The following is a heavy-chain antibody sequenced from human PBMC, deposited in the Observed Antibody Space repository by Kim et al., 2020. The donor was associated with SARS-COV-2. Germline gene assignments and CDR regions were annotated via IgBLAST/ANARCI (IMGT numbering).Heavy chain of an antibody. CDR3: AKKRGISVVVPAANDY. D-gene: IGHD2-2*01. V-gene: IGHV3-23*01. CDR2: ISGSGGST. CDR1: GFTFSSYA. J-gene: IGHJ4*02. Sequence: GGSLRLSCAASGFTFSSYAMSWVRQAPGKGLEWVSAISGSGGSTYYADSVKGRFTISRDNSKNTLYLQMNSLRAEDTAVYYCAKKRGISVVVPAANDYWGQGTLVTVSS.